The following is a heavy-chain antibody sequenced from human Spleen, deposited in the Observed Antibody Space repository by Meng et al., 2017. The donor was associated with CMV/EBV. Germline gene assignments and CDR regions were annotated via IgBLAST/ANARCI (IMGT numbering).Heavy chain of an antibody. CDR2: MNPNSGNT. V-gene: IGHV1-8*01. CDR1: GYTFTSYD. J-gene: IGHJ4*02. CDR3: ARDARFPSYTSGLHY. D-gene: IGHD6-19*01. Sequence: ASVKVSCKTSGYTFTSYDINWVRQATGQGLEWMGWMNPNSGNTGYAQKFQGRVTMTRNTSISTAYMELSSLRSEDTAVYFCARDARFPSYTSGLHYWGQGTLVTVSS.